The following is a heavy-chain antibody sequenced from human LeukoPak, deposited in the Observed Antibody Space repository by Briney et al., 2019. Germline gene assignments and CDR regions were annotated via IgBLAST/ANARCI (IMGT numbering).Heavy chain of an antibody. CDR1: GGSISSSSYY. Sequence: SETLFLTCTVSGGSISSSSYYWGWIRQPPGKGLEWIGSIYYSGSTYFNPSLKSRVTISVDTSKNQFSLKLSSVTAADTAVYYCARHTRQLRDRWGQGTLVTVSS. J-gene: IGHJ5*02. CDR3: ARHTRQLRDR. D-gene: IGHD5-18*01. V-gene: IGHV4-39*01. CDR2: IYYSGST.